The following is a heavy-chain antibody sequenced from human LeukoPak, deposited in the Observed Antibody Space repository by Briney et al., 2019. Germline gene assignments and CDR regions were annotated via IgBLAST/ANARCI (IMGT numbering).Heavy chain of an antibody. Sequence: SETLSLTCTVSGGSISSGGYYWSWIRQPAGKGLEYLGRIHSSGSTNYNPSLTSRVTISRDTSKNHYSLKLSSVTATDTAVYYCARDQTYSGSGIYTYFDYWGQGILVTVSS. V-gene: IGHV4-61*02. CDR2: IHSSGST. CDR1: GGSISSGGYY. CDR3: ARDQTYSGSGIYTYFDY. D-gene: IGHD3-10*01. J-gene: IGHJ4*02.